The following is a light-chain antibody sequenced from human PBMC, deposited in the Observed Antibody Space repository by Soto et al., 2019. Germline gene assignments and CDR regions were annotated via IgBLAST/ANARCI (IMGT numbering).Light chain of an antibody. Sequence: DLQMTQSPSSLSASVGDRITLTCRASQNISHFLNWCQQRPGKAPKVLIYAASSLQSGVPSRFSGSGSGTDFTLTISSLQPEDFATYYCQQTYTTPRLFGPGTKVDIK. CDR2: AAS. V-gene: IGKV1-39*01. CDR3: QQTYTTPRL. CDR1: QNISHF. J-gene: IGKJ3*01.